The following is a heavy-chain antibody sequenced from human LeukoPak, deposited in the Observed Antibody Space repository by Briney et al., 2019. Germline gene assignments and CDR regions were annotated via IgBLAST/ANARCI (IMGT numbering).Heavy chain of an antibody. CDR3: VKDPPYSSSWYFQY. Sequence: GGSLRLSCSASGFTFSSYAMHWVRQVPGKGLEYVSAISSNGGSTYYADSVKGRFTISRDNSKNTLYLQMSSLRAEDTAVYYCVKDPPYSSSWYFQYWGQSTLVTVSS. J-gene: IGHJ1*01. D-gene: IGHD6-13*01. CDR2: ISSNGGST. CDR1: GFTFSSYA. V-gene: IGHV3-64D*06.